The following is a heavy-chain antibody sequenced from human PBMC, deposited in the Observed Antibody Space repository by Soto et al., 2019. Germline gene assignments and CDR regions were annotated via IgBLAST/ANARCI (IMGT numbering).Heavy chain of an antibody. V-gene: IGHV3-23*01. CDR1: GFTFSSYA. J-gene: IGHJ2*01. Sequence: EEQLLESGGGLIQPGESLRLACAASGFTFSSYAMTWVRQAPGKGLEWVSSISFSDGGTYYADSVKGRLTISRDNSKNTLFLQMNSLRVEDTAVYYCVKDDRILGRRYFDLWGRGTLVTVSS. CDR2: ISFSDGGT. CDR3: VKDDRILGRRYFDL. D-gene: IGHD2-15*01.